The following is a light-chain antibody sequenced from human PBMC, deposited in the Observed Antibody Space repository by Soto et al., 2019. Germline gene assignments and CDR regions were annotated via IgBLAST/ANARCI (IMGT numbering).Light chain of an antibody. CDR1: QSISSW. V-gene: IGKV1-5*03. J-gene: IGKJ1*01. CDR2: KAS. Sequence: DIQMTQSPSTLSASVGYSVTITCRASQSISSWLAWYQQKPGKAPKLLIYKASSLESGVPSRFSGSGSGTEFTLTISSLQPDDFATYYCQQYNSYSRTFGQGTKVDI. CDR3: QQYNSYSRT.